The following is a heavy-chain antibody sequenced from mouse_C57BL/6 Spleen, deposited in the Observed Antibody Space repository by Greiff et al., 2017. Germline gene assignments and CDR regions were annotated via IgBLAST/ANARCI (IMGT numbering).Heavy chain of an antibody. CDR1: GFTFSSYA. CDR3: TRDELGRHYFDD. J-gene: IGHJ2*01. CDR2: ISSGGDYI. Sequence: EVQRVESGEGLVKPGGSLKLSCAASGFTFSSYAMSWVRQTPEKRLEWVAYISSGGDYIYYADTVKGRFTISRDNARNTLYLQMSSLKSEDTAMYYCTRDELGRHYFDDWGQGTTLTVSS. D-gene: IGHD4-1*01. V-gene: IGHV5-9-1*02.